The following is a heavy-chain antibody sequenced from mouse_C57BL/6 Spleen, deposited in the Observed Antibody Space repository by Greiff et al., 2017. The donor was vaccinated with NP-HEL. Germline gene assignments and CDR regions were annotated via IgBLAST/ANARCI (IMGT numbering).Heavy chain of an antibody. D-gene: IGHD1-1*01. CDR2: IYPGDGDT. V-gene: IGHV1-82*01. Sequence: VQLQQSGPELVKPGASVKISCKASGYAFSSSWMNWVKQRPGKGLEWIGRIYPGDGDTNYNGKFKGKATLTADKSSSTAYMQLSSLTSEDSAVYLCARGVDYYAMDYWGQGTSVTVSS. CDR3: ARGVDYYAMDY. J-gene: IGHJ4*01. CDR1: GYAFSSSW.